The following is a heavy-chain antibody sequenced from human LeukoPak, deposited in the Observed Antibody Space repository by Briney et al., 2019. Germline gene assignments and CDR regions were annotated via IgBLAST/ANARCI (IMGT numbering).Heavy chain of an antibody. Sequence: GGSLRLSCAASGFTLGSYTMHWARQAPGKGLEWVAVLWSDGRTEKYADSVKGRFTVSRDNSKNTLYLQMNSLRADDTAVYYCARRFLTGLGGNWFDPWGQGTLVTVSS. D-gene: IGHD3-16*01. V-gene: IGHV3-33*01. J-gene: IGHJ5*02. CDR1: GFTLGSYT. CDR2: LWSDGRTE. CDR3: ARRFLTGLGGNWFDP.